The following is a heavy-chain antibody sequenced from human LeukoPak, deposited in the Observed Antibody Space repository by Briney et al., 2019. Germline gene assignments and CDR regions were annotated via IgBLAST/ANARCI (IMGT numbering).Heavy chain of an antibody. D-gene: IGHD2-2*01. CDR1: GYTFTSYG. V-gene: IGHV1-69*13. CDR2: IIPIFGTA. CDR3: ARETYCSSTSCPPGGY. J-gene: IGHJ4*02. Sequence: ASVKVSCKASGYTFTSYGISWVRQAPGQGLEWMGGIIPIFGTANYAQKFQGRVTITADESTSTAYMELSSLRSEDTAVYYCARETYCSSTSCPPGGYWGQGTLVTVSS.